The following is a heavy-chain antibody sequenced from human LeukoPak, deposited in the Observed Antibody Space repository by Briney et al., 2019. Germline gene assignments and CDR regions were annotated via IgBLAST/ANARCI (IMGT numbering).Heavy chain of an antibody. Sequence: PGGSLRLSCAASGFSFSTYTMNWVRQAPGKGLEWVSSISRGSGYIYYADSVKGRFTISRDNAKNSLYLQMNSLRAEDTAVYYCASAQITIVRSYNGMDVWGQGTTVTVSS. J-gene: IGHJ6*02. D-gene: IGHD3-10*01. CDR1: GFSFSTYT. CDR2: ISRGSGYI. V-gene: IGHV3-21*06. CDR3: ASAQITIVRSYNGMDV.